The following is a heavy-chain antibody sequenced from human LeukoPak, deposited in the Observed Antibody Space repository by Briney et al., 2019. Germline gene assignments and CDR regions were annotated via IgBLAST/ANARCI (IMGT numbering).Heavy chain of an antibody. V-gene: IGHV3-21*01. CDR2: ISSSSSYI. CDR1: GFTFSSYS. Sequence: GGSLRLSCAASGFTFSSYSMNWVRQAPGKGLEWVSSISSSSSYIYYADSVKGRFTISRDNAKNSLYLQMNSLRAEDTAVYYCARTSPFDYDSSGYPTYYFDYWGQGTLVTVSS. CDR3: ARTSPFDYDSSGYPTYYFDY. J-gene: IGHJ4*02. D-gene: IGHD3-22*01.